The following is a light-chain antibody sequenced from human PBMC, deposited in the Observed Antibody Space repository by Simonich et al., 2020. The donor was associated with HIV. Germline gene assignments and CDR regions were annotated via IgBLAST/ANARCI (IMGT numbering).Light chain of an antibody. Sequence: DIVMTQSPDSRAVSLGGRATINCKSSQSVLYSANNKNYLAWYQQKPGQPPKLLINWASTRESGLPDRFSGSGSGTDFSLTISSLQAEDVAVYYCQQYYSTLGTFGQGTKVEIK. J-gene: IGKJ1*01. V-gene: IGKV4-1*01. CDR3: QQYYSTLGT. CDR1: QSVLYSANNKNY. CDR2: WAS.